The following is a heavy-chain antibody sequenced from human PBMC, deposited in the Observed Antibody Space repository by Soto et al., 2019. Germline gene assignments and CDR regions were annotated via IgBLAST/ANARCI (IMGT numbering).Heavy chain of an antibody. V-gene: IGHV3-30*18. CDR3: AKAGAALFDY. D-gene: IGHD2-15*01. CDR1: GFTFSSYG. Sequence: QVQLVESGGGVVQPGRSLRLSCAASGFTFSSYGMHWVRQAPGKGLEWVAVISYDGSNKYYADSVKGRFTISRDNSKNTMYLQMTSLRAEDTAVYYCAKAGAALFDYWGQGTLVTVSS. J-gene: IGHJ4*02. CDR2: ISYDGSNK.